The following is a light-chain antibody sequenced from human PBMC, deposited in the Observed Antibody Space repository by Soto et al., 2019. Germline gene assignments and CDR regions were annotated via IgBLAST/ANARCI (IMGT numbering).Light chain of an antibody. Sequence: EIVMTQSAATLYVSPGERDTLSCRARQSVISNLAWYQQKPGQARRLLLYGASTRATGNPARFSGIGSGTEFTLTTSNLQSEDFAVYYCQQYNNWTHWTVGQGTNVEIK. V-gene: IGKV3-15*01. J-gene: IGKJ1*01. CDR3: QQYNNWTHWT. CDR1: QSVISN. CDR2: GAS.